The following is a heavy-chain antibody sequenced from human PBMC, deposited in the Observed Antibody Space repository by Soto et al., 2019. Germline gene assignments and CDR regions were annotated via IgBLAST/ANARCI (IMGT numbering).Heavy chain of an antibody. CDR3: ARDAPTGWSSASAAFDI. CDR1: GFTFSSYG. J-gene: IGHJ3*02. CDR2: IWYDGSNK. V-gene: IGHV3-33*01. Sequence: QVQLVESGGGVVQPGRSLRLSCAASGFTFSSYGMHWVRQAPGKGLEWVAVIWYDGSNKYYADSVKGRFTISRDTSKNTLYLQMNSLRAEDTAVYYCARDAPTGWSSASAAFDIWGQGTMVTVSS. D-gene: IGHD6-6*01.